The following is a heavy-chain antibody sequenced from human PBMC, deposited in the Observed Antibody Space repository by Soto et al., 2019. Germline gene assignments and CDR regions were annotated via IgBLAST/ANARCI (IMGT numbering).Heavy chain of an antibody. J-gene: IGHJ3*02. CDR2: INSDGSST. CDR1: GFTFSSYW. V-gene: IGHV3-74*01. CDR3: HLNAPKGGDAFDI. D-gene: IGHD3-16*01. Sequence: EVQLVESGGGLVQPGGSLRLSCAASGFTFSSYWMHWVRQAPGKGRVWFSRINSDGSSTSYADPVKGRFTISRDNAKNTLYLQMNSLRAEDTAVYYCHLNAPKGGDAFDIWGQGTMVTVSS.